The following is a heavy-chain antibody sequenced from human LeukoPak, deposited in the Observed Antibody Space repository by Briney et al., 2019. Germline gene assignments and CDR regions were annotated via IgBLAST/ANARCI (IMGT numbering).Heavy chain of an antibody. V-gene: IGHV3-30*19. D-gene: IGHD2-2*01. CDR1: GFTFSGHA. CDR2: ISYDGSNK. Sequence: GGSLRLSCAASGFTFSGHAMHWVRQAPGKGLEWVAVISYDGSNKYYADSVKGRFTISRDNSKNTLYLQMNSLRAEDTAVYYCARDPYIVVVPAAVDYWGQGTLVTVSS. CDR3: ARDPYIVVVPAAVDY. J-gene: IGHJ4*02.